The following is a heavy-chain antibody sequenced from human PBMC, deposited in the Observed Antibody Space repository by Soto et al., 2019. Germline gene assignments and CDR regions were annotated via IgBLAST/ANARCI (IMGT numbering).Heavy chain of an antibody. CDR1: GFTFSSYA. CDR3: AKSQRITMVRGEKAY. CDR2: ISGSGGST. Sequence: PVGSLRLSCAASGFTFSSYAMSWVRQAPGKGLEWVSAISGSGGSTYYADSVKGRFTISRDNSKNTLYLQMNSLRAEDTAVYYCAKSQRITMVRGEKAYWGQGTLVTVSS. J-gene: IGHJ4*02. V-gene: IGHV3-23*01. D-gene: IGHD3-10*01.